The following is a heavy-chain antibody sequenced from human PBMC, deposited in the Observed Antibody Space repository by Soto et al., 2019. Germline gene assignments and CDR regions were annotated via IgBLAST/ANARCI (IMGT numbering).Heavy chain of an antibody. Sequence: SETLSLTCAVCSGSFRGYYWGGIRQPPGKGLEWIGEINHSGSTNYNPSLKSRVTISVDTSKNQFSLKLSSVTAADTAVYYCARVGYSYGYFDYWGQGTLVTVSS. CDR3: ARVGYSYGYFDY. J-gene: IGHJ4*02. D-gene: IGHD5-18*01. CDR1: SGSFRGYY. V-gene: IGHV4-34*01. CDR2: INHSGST.